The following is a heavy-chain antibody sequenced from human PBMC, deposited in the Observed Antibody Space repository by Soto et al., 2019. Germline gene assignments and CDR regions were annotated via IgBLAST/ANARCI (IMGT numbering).Heavy chain of an antibody. CDR3: ARVAVVAYCGGDCYHFDY. CDR2: ISYRVDT. V-gene: IGHV4-30-4*01. CDR1: GDSFSSDDYY. Sequence: SETLSLTCTVSGDSFSSDDYYWSWIRQPPGKGLEWIGYISYRVDTYYSPSLKSRVTMSIDTSKNQFSLNVSSVTAADTAVYYCARVAVVAYCGGDCYHFDYWGQGTLVTVSS. J-gene: IGHJ4*02. D-gene: IGHD2-21*02.